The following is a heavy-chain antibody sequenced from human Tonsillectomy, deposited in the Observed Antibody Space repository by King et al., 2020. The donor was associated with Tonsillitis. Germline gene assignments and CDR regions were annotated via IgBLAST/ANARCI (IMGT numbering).Heavy chain of an antibody. V-gene: IGHV1-69*18. D-gene: IGHD4-17*01. CDR1: GGTFSNSA. J-gene: IGHJ6*02. CDR2: IIPFFGTP. Sequence: VQLVQSGAEMKKPGSSVKVSCKAYGGTFSNSAISWVRQAPGQGLEWIVTIIPFFGTPNHSQDFQGRVVITADEDTTTVYLEVSSLRSNDTAVYYCARGATVTSGGMDVWGQGTTITVSS. CDR3: ARGATVTSGGMDV.